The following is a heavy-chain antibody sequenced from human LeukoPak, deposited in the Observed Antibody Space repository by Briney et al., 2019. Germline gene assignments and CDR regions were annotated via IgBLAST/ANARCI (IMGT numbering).Heavy chain of an antibody. J-gene: IGHJ4*02. CDR2: IDSGGHT. D-gene: IGHD6-19*01. CDR3: ARDLVGSSGWWDFDS. CDR1: GFTVSSRY. V-gene: IGHV3-66*01. Sequence: GGSLRLSCAASGFTVSSRYMSWVRQAPGKGLEWVSAIDSGGHTYYADSVKGRFTISRDNYKNKLHLQINSLRAEDTAVYYCARDLVGSSGWWDFDSWGQGTLVTVSS.